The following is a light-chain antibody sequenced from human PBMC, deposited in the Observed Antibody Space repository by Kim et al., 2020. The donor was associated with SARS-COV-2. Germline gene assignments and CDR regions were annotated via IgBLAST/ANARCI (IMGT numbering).Light chain of an antibody. Sequence: ESVGDRVTISGRASQGISSELGWYQQKPGKAPKLLIYGVSKLLSGVPSRFSGTGAGTDFTLIISGLQPEDFATYYCQQADSFPRTFGGGTKVDIK. J-gene: IGKJ4*01. V-gene: IGKV1D-12*01. CDR1: QGISSE. CDR2: GVS. CDR3: QQADSFPRT.